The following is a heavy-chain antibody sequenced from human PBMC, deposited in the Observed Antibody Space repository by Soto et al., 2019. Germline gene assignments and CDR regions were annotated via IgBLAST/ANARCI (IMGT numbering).Heavy chain of an antibody. V-gene: IGHV1-18*01. CDR3: ARVFMGSGSYPKIYYYYSYMDV. CDR1: GYTFTSYG. D-gene: IGHD3-10*01. J-gene: IGHJ6*03. CDR2: ISAYNGNT. Sequence: QVQLVQSGAEVKKPGASVKVSCTASGYTFTSYGISWVRQAPGQGLEWMGWISAYNGNTNYAQKLQGRVTMTTDTSTSTAYMELRSLRSDDTAVYYCARVFMGSGSYPKIYYYYSYMDVWGKGTTVTVSS.